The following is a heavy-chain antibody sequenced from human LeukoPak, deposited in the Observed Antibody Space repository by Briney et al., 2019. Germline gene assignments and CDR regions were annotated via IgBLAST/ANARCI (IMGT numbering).Heavy chain of an antibody. J-gene: IGHJ5*02. V-gene: IGHV4-38-2*02. CDR3: ARVGVSSSWGGDWFDP. CDR2: IYHRGST. CDR1: GYSISSGYY. Sequence: SETLSLTCTVSGYSISSGYYWGWIRQPPGKGLEWIGSIYHRGSTNNNPSLKSRVTISVDTSKNQISLKLSSVTAADTAVYYCARVGVSSSWGGDWFDPWGQGKLVTVSS. D-gene: IGHD6-13*01.